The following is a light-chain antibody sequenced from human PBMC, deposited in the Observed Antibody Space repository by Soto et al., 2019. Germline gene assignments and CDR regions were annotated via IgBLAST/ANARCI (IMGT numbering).Light chain of an antibody. Sequence: EVVLTQSPGTLSLSPGERATLSCRASQTVYINSLAWYQQRPGQTPRLLIYGASTRAAAIPERFSGSGSGADFALSIDGLEPEDFAIYYCQQYGDSPLTFGPGTRVD. CDR1: QTVYINS. CDR3: QQYGDSPLT. V-gene: IGKV3-20*01. J-gene: IGKJ3*01. CDR2: GAS.